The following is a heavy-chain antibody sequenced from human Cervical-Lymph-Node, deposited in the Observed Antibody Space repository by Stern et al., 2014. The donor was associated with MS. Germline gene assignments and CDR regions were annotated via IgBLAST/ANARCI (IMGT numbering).Heavy chain of an antibody. CDR3: ARVAHGGSRATFFRYFDY. CDR1: SGSISSYY. D-gene: IGHD2-15*01. Sequence: QVQLQESGPGLVKPSETLSLTCTVSSGSISSYYWSWIRQPPGKGLEWIGYIYYSGSTNYNPSLKSRVTISVDTSKNQFSLKLSSVTAADTAVYYCARVAHGGSRATFFRYFDYWGQGTLVTVSS. CDR2: IYYSGST. J-gene: IGHJ4*02. V-gene: IGHV4-59*01.